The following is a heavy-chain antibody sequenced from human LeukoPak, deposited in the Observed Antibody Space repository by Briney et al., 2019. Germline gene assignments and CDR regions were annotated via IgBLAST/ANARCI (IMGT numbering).Heavy chain of an antibody. CDR1: GYTLTELS. CDR2: FDPEDGET. CDR3: ATVSRGTTGNYYYGMDV. J-gene: IGHJ6*02. Sequence: ASVKVSCKVSGYTLTELSMHWARQAPGKGLEWMGGFDPEDGETIYAQKFQGRVTMTEDTSTDTAYMELSSLRSEDTAVYYCATVSRGTTGNYYYGMDVWGQGTTVTVSS. D-gene: IGHD1-1*01. V-gene: IGHV1-24*01.